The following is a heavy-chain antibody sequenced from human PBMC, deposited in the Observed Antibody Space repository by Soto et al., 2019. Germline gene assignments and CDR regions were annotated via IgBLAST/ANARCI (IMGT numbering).Heavy chain of an antibody. CDR1: GLTFSSYG. Sequence: GGSLRLSCAASGLTFSSYGMHWVRQAPGKGLEWVAVISYDGSNKYYADSVKGRFTISRDNSKNTLYLQMNSLRAEDTAVYYCAKVHDYGDYYYYGMDVWGQGTTVTVSS. CDR2: ISYDGSNK. V-gene: IGHV3-30*18. D-gene: IGHD4-17*01. CDR3: AKVHDYGDYYYYGMDV. J-gene: IGHJ6*02.